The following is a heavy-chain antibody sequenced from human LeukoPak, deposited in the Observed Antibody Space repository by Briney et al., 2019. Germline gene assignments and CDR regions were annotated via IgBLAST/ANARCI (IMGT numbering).Heavy chain of an antibody. Sequence: AGGSLRLSCAASGFTFSSYWMSWVRQAPGKGLEWVANIKQDGSEKYYVDSVKGRFTISRDNAKNSLYLEMNSLRAEDTAVYYCARQYCSSTSCSKHDAFDIWGQGTMVTVSS. CDR3: ARQYCSSTSCSKHDAFDI. CDR2: IKQDGSEK. V-gene: IGHV3-7*01. CDR1: GFTFSSYW. D-gene: IGHD2-2*01. J-gene: IGHJ3*02.